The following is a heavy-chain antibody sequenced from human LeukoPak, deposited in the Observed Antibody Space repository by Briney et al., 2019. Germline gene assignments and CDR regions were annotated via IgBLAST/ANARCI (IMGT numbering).Heavy chain of an antibody. CDR1: GGTFSSYA. J-gene: IGHJ3*02. CDR3: ARGMDIVVVVAAIAPAFDI. V-gene: IGHV1-69*13. CDR2: IIPIFGTA. D-gene: IGHD2-15*01. Sequence: ASVKVSCKASGGTFSSYAISWVRHAPGQGLEWMGGIIPIFGTANYAQKFQGRVTITADESTSTAYMELSSLRSEDTAVYYCARGMDIVVVVAAIAPAFDIWGQGTMVTVSS.